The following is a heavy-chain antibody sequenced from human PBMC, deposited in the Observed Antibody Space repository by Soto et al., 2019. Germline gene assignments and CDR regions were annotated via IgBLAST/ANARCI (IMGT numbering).Heavy chain of an antibody. J-gene: IGHJ3*02. CDR3: ARGKFYAFDI. CDR1: GVSISIPSW. CDR2: IDHSGTT. V-gene: IGHV4-4*02. Sequence: QVQLQESGPGLVKPSGTLSLTCAVSGVSISIPSWWAWVRQAPGKGRERIGEIDHSGTTNYNPPLNRRVTISPDRSKNQFSLRLTSVAAADTAVYFCARGKFYAFDIWGQGTMVTVSS.